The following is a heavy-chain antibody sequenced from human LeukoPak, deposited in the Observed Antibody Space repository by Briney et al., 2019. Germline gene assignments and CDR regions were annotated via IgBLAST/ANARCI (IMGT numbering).Heavy chain of an antibody. CDR1: GGTFSSYA. V-gene: IGHV1-69*01. CDR3: ASPYSSSSYYFDY. D-gene: IGHD6-13*01. CDR2: IIPIFGTA. J-gene: IGHJ4*02. Sequence: GASVKVSCKASGGTFSSYAISWVRQAPGQGLERMGGIIPIFGTANYAQKFQGRVTITADESTSTAYMELSSLRSEDTAVYYCASPYSSSSYYFDYWGQGTLVTVSS.